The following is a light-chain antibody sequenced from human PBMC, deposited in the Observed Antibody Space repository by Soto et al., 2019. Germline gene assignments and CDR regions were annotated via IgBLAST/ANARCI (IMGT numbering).Light chain of an antibody. CDR3: QQYNKFRT. CDR1: QSISRW. V-gene: IGKV1-5*01. J-gene: IGKJ5*01. CDR2: DAS. Sequence: DIQMTQSPSTLSASVGDRDTITCRASQSISRWLAWHQQKPGKAPKLLIYDASSLESGVTSKFSGSGSGTEFTLTISSLQPDEFATYYCQQYNKFRTFGQGTRLEIK.